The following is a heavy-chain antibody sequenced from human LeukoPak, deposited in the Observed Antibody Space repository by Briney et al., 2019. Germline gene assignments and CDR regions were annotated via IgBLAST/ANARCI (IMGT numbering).Heavy chain of an antibody. CDR2: ISSSGSTI. V-gene: IGHV3-48*03. Sequence: AGGSLRLSCAASGFTFSSYEMNWDRQAPGKGLEWVSYISSSGSTIYYADSVKGRFTISRDNAKNSLYLQMNSLRAEDTAVYYCARADVVDTAMAFDYWGQGTLVTVSS. J-gene: IGHJ4*02. CDR1: GFTFSSYE. D-gene: IGHD5-18*01. CDR3: ARADVVDTAMAFDY.